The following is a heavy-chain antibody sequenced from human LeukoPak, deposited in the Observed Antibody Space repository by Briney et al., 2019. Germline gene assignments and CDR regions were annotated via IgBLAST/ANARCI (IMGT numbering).Heavy chain of an antibody. J-gene: IGHJ4*02. CDR3: ARDYQKDFGERRGAYYFDY. CDR1: AYTFISYA. V-gene: IGHV1-3*01. Sequence: ASVTVSCKASAYTFISYAIHWVRQAPGQRLEWMGWINAGNGNTKYSQKFQDRVTITRDTSASTAYMELSSLRSEDTAVYYCARDYQKDFGERRGAYYFDYWGQGTLVTVSS. D-gene: IGHD3-10*01. CDR2: INAGNGNT.